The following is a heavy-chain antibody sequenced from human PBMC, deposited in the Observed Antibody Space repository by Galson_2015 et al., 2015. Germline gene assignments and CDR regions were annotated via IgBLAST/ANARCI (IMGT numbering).Heavy chain of an antibody. D-gene: IGHD6-13*01. Sequence: SLRLSCAASGFIFSSYGMHRVRQAPGKGLEWVALIWHAGSNKYYADSVKGRFTISRDNSKNDLYLQMNSLRAEDTAVYYCARENYGQQQLRAVDISGHGTMVTVAS. J-gene: IGHJ3*02. V-gene: IGHV3-33*01. CDR3: ARENYGQQQLRAVDI. CDR2: IWHAGSNK. CDR1: GFIFSSYG.